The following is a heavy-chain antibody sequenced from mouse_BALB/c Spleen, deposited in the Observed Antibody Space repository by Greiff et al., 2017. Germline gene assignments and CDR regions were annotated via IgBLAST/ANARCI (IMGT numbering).Heavy chain of an antibody. CDR3: ARNRGYGYEVDY. V-gene: IGHV1-39*01. Sequence: EVQLQQTGPELVKPGASVKISCKASGYSFTDYIMLWVKQSHGKSLEWIGNINPYYGSTSYNLKFKGKATLTVDKSSSTAYMQLNSLTSEDSAVYYCARNRGYGYEVDYWGQGTTLTVSS. D-gene: IGHD1-2*01. CDR1: GYSFTDYI. J-gene: IGHJ2*01. CDR2: INPYYGST.